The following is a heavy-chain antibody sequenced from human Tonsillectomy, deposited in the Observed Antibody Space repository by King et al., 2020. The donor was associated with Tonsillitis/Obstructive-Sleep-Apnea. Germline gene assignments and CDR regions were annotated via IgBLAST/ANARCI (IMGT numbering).Heavy chain of an antibody. D-gene: IGHD6-13*01. V-gene: IGHV4-34*01. Sequence: VQLQQWGAGLLKPSETLSLTCAVYGGSFSGYYWSWIRQPPGKGLEWIGEINHSGSTNYNPSLTSRVTISVDTSKNQFSLKLSSVTAADTAVYYCASVSIAAAFFNWFDPWGQGTLVTVSS. CDR3: ASVSIAAAFFNWFDP. CDR2: INHSGST. CDR1: GGSFSGYY. J-gene: IGHJ5*02.